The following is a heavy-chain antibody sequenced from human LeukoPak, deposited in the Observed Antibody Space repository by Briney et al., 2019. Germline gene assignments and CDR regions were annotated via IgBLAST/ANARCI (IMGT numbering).Heavy chain of an antibody. Sequence: GGSLRLSCAASGFTFSSYEMNWVRQAPGKGLEWVSYISSSGSTIYYADSVKSRFTISRDNAKNSLYLQMNSLRAEDTAVYYCARDSGDYGGRFFDYWGQGALVTVSS. J-gene: IGHJ4*02. CDR1: GFTFSSYE. V-gene: IGHV3-48*03. D-gene: IGHD4-23*01. CDR2: ISSSGSTI. CDR3: ARDSGDYGGRFFDY.